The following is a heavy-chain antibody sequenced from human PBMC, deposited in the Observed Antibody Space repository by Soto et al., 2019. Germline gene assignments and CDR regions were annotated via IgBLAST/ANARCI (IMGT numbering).Heavy chain of an antibody. V-gene: IGHV3-23*01. D-gene: IGHD3-3*01. CDR3: ATYDFWSGYYLYNWFDP. CDR2: ISGSGGST. Sequence: PGGSLRLSCAASGFTFSSYAMSWVRQAPGKGLEWVSAISGSGGSTYYADSVKGRFTISRDNSKNTLYLQMNSLRAEDTAVYYCATYDFWSGYYLYNWFDPWGKGTTVTVSS. J-gene: IGHJ5*01. CDR1: GFTFSSYA.